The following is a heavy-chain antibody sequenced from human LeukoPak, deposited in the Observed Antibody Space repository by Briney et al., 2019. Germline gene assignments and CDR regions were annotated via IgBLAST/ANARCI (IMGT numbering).Heavy chain of an antibody. Sequence: PGGSLRLSCAASGFTFSSNYMSWVRQAPGKGLEWVSGICGSGFSTYYADSVQGRFIISRDNSKDTLYLQMNSLRADDTALYYCAKGGRGMTSVTTDAFDVWGQGTMVTVSS. V-gene: IGHV3-23*01. J-gene: IGHJ3*01. CDR1: GFTFSSNY. CDR2: ICGSGFST. CDR3: AKGGRGMTSVTTDAFDV. D-gene: IGHD4-17*01.